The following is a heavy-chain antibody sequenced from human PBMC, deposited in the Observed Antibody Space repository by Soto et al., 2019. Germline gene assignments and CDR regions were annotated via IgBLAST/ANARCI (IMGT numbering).Heavy chain of an antibody. CDR1: GGSISSSSFH. J-gene: IGHJ4*02. V-gene: IGHV4-39*07. Sequence: ETLSLTCTVSGGSISSSSFHWGWIRQPPGKGLEWIGSIYYSGSTYYSPSLKSRVTISVDTSKNQFSLKLSSVTAEDTAVYYCARVYCSGGSCYHLDYWGQGTLVTVSS. CDR3: ARVYCSGGSCYHLDY. CDR2: IYYSGST. D-gene: IGHD2-15*01.